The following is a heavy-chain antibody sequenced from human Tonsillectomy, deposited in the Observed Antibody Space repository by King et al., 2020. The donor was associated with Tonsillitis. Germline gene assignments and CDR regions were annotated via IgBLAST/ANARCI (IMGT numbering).Heavy chain of an antibody. J-gene: IGHJ3*02. CDR1: GYTFTGYH. Sequence: QLVQSGAEVKKPGASVKVSCKASGYTFTGYHMHWVRQARGQGLEWMGWISTNSGGTNYAQMFQGRVTMTRDTSITTAYMELSGLRSDDTAVYYCAKIGTAYGAFDIWGQGTMVTVSS. D-gene: IGHD3-10*01. V-gene: IGHV1-2*02. CDR3: AKIGTAYGAFDI. CDR2: ISTNSGGT.